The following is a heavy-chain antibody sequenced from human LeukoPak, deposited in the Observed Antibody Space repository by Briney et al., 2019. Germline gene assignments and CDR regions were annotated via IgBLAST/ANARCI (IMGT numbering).Heavy chain of an antibody. V-gene: IGHV3-48*01. CDR1: GFIFSSYA. CDR2: IGGRTNRIV. D-gene: IGHD3-3*02. J-gene: IGHJ2*01. Sequence: PGGSLRLSCAASGFIFSSYAMSWVRQAPGKGLEWISYIGGRTNRIVNYADSVRGRFSISRDDAQNSLYLQMNSLRVEDTAVYYCVRDHLWYFDFWGRGTLVTVSS. CDR3: VRDHLWYFDF.